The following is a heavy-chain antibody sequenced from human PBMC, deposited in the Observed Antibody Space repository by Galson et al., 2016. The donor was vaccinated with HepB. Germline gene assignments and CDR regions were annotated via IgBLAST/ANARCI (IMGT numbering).Heavy chain of an antibody. CDR3: ARVNGVRAGSGTGLIDY. CDR1: GVSVNSGSFY. D-gene: IGHD6-13*01. Sequence: SETLSLTCTVSGVSVNSGSFYWTWIRQPPGKGLEWMGFIYYNGNSNYNPSLKSRVTISVETSKNQFSLTLNSVTTEDTAVYYVARVNGVRAGSGTGLIDYWGQGALVTVSS. J-gene: IGHJ4*02. CDR2: IYYNGNS. V-gene: IGHV4-61*01.